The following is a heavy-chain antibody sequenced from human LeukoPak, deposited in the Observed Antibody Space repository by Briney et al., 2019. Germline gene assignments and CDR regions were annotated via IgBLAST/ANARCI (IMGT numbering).Heavy chain of an antibody. CDR1: GFTFSSYA. J-gene: IGHJ4*02. D-gene: IGHD2-8*02. CDR3: ATYRQVLLPFES. Sequence: QPGGSLRFSCAASGFTFSSYAMHWVRQAPGKGLEWVAVISYDGSNKYYADSVKGRFTISRDNSKSTLSLQMNSLRAEDTAIYYCATYRQVLLPFESWGQGTLVTVSS. CDR2: ISYDGSNK. V-gene: IGHV3-30*04.